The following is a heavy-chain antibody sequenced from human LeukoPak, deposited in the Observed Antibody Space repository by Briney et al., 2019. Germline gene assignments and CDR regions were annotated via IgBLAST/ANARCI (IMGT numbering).Heavy chain of an antibody. J-gene: IGHJ4*02. D-gene: IGHD3-16*01. CDR3: AARYDYVWGSYGDY. V-gene: IGHV3-23*01. CDR1: GFTFSSYA. Sequence: GGSLRLSCAASGFTFSSYAMSWVRQAPGQGLELVSAISGSGGSTYYADSVKGRFTISRDNSKNTLYLQMNSLRAEDTAVYYCAARYDYVWGSYGDYWGQGTLVTVSS. CDR2: ISGSGGST.